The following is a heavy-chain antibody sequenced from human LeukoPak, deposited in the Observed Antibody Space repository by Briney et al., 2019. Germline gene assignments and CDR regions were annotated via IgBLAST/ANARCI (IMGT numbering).Heavy chain of an antibody. Sequence: GGSLRLSCAASGFTFSSYGMHWVRQAPGKGLEWVAFIRYDGSNKYYADSAKGRFTISRDNSKNTLYLQMNSLRAEDTAVYYCAKDRTTDYYYYYYMDVWGKGTTVTVSS. J-gene: IGHJ6*03. CDR1: GFTFSSYG. CDR2: IRYDGSNK. D-gene: IGHD4-11*01. V-gene: IGHV3-30*02. CDR3: AKDRTTDYYYYYYMDV.